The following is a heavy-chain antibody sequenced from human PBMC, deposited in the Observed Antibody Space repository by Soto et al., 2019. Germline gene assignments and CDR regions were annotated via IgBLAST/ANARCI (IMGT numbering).Heavy chain of an antibody. V-gene: IGHV1-8*01. CDR1: GYTFTSYD. CDR2: MNPNSGNT. CDR3: AREGYGDYFPYYYYYMDV. Sequence: ASVKVSCKASGYTFTSYDINWVRQATGQGLEWMGWMNPNSGNTGYAQKFQGRVTMTRNTSISTAYMELSSLRSEDTAVYYCAREGYGDYFPYYYYYMDVWGKGTTVTVSS. J-gene: IGHJ6*03. D-gene: IGHD4-17*01.